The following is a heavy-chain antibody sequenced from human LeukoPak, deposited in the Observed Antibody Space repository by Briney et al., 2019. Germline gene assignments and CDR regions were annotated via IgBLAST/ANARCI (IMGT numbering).Heavy chain of an antibody. CDR1: GLTLSNHG. CDR2: IRYDGSNK. CDR3: AKDVSHSSGLYGDY. D-gene: IGHD6-19*01. J-gene: IGHJ4*02. Sequence: PGGSLRLSCTTSGLTLSNHGMHWVRQAPGKGLEWVAFIRYDGSNKYYADSVKGRFTISRDNSENTLYLQMKRLRAEDTAVYYCAKDVSHSSGLYGDYWGQGTLVTVSS. V-gene: IGHV3-30*02.